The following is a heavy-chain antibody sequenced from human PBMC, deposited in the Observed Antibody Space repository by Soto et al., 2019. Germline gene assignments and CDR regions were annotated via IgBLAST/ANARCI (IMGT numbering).Heavy chain of an antibody. J-gene: IGHJ3*02. V-gene: IGHV3-23*01. Sequence: PGGSLRLSCAASGFKFSNYAMSWVRQAPGKGLEWVSLISATGGGTYYADSVKGRFTISRDNSHNTLYLQMNSLRAEDTAVYYCAMSSRYGVSRDAFDIWGQGTMVTVSS. CDR2: ISATGGGT. CDR3: AMSSRYGVSRDAFDI. CDR1: GFKFSNYA. D-gene: IGHD4-17*01.